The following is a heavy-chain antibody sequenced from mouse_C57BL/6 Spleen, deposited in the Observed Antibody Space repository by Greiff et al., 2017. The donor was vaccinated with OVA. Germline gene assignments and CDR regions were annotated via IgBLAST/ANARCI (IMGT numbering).Heavy chain of an antibody. D-gene: IGHD1-1*01. V-gene: IGHV1-15*01. CDR3: TIYYYGSRTLWYFDV. J-gene: IGHJ1*03. CDR1: GYTFTDYE. Sequence: VQLQQSGAELVRPGASVTLSCKASGYTFTDYEMHWVKQTPVHGLEWIGAIDPETGGTAYNQKFKGKAILTADKSSSTAYMELRSLTSEDSAVYYCTIYYYGSRTLWYFDVWGTGTTVTVSS. CDR2: IDPETGGT.